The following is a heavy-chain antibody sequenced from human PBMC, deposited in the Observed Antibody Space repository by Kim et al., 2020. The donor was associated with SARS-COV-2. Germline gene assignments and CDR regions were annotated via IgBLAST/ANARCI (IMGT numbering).Heavy chain of an antibody. J-gene: IGHJ4*02. CDR3: AKGGYCTITNCPFDY. V-gene: IGHV3-23*01. D-gene: IGHD2-2*01. Sequence: SMKGRFTISTDYSKNTLYLQMNSLRAEDTAVYYCAKGGYCTITNCPFDYWGQGTLVTVSS.